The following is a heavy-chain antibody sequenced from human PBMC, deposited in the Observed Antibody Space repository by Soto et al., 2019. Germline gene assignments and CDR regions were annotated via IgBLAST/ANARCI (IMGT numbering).Heavy chain of an antibody. CDR3: ASQHLRFLEWLISPLDY. CDR1: GFTFSSYA. CDR2: ISGSGGST. Sequence: PGGSLRLSCAASGFTFSSYAMSWVRQAPGKGLEWVSAISGSGGSTYYADSVKGRFTISRDNSKNTLYLQMNSLRAEDTAVYYCASQHLRFLEWLISPLDYWGQGTLVTVSS. V-gene: IGHV3-23*01. D-gene: IGHD3-3*01. J-gene: IGHJ4*02.